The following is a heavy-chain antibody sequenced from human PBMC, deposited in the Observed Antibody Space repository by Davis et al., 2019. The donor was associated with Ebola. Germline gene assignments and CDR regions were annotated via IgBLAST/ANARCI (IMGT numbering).Heavy chain of an antibody. CDR2: INSDGGRT. J-gene: IGHJ4*02. V-gene: IGHV3-64*04. CDR1: GFTFSGYS. Sequence: GESLKISCSASGFTFSGYSMHWVRQAPGKGLEYVSSINSDGGRTYYADSVRGRVTISRDNAKSTLYLQMNSLTAEDTAVYYCVRTTYGAPEYWGQGTLVTVSS. D-gene: IGHD4-17*01. CDR3: VRTTYGAPEY.